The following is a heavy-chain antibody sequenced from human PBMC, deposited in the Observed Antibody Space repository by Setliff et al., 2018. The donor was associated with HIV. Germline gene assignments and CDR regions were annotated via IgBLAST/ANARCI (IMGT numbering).Heavy chain of an antibody. CDR2: LSGDSNHI. Sequence: TFSIYTMNWVRQAPGKGLEWVSSLSGDSNHIYYADSVKGRFTISRDNAKYSLYLQMNTLRVEDTAVYYCMYGGRTATTHWGQGTLVTVSS. J-gene: IGHJ4*02. CDR3: MYGGRTATTH. V-gene: IGHV3-21*06. CDR1: TFSIYT. D-gene: IGHD4-17*01.